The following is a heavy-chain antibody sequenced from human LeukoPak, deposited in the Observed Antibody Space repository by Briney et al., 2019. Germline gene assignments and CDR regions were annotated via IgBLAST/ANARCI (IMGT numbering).Heavy chain of an antibody. CDR1: DFTFSDSA. V-gene: IGHV3-73*01. CDR3: TRLGSDTTGGYYYFMDV. CDR2: IRSKANGYAT. D-gene: IGHD1-1*01. J-gene: IGHJ6*03. Sequence: GGPLRLSCAASDFTFSDSAIHWVRQAPGEGLEWVGRIRSKANGYATSYGASAKGRLTISRDDSTNTADLQMSDLRTEDTAVYYCTRLGSDTTGGYYYFMDVWGKGTTVIVSS.